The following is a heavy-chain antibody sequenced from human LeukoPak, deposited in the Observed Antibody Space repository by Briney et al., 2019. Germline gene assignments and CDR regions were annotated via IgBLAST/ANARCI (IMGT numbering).Heavy chain of an antibody. V-gene: IGHV4-30-4*01. CDR1: GGSISSGDYY. CDR2: IYYSGST. CDR3: ARGQAPSGWTHGTFDY. D-gene: IGHD6-19*01. Sequence: PSETLSLTCTVSGGSISSGDYYWSWIRQPPGKGLEWIGYIYYSGSTYYNPSLKSRVTISVDTSKNQFSLKLTSVTAADTALYYCARGQAPSGWTHGTFDYWGQGTLVTVSS. J-gene: IGHJ4*02.